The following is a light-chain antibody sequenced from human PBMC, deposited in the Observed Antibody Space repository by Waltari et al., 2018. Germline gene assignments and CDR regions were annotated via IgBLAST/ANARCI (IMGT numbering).Light chain of an antibody. V-gene: IGLV3-1*01. Sequence: SYELTQPPSVSVSPGQTASIPCSGDKLGDKYACWYQQKPGQSPVLGIYQDSKRPSGIPERFSGSNSGNTATLTISGTQAMDEADYYCQAWDSSTEVFGTGTKVTVL. CDR2: QDS. J-gene: IGLJ1*01. CDR1: KLGDKY. CDR3: QAWDSSTEV.